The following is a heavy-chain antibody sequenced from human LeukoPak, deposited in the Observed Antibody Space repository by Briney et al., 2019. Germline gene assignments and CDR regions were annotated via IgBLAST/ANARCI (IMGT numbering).Heavy chain of an antibody. J-gene: IGHJ4*02. CDR2: IYYSGSA. V-gene: IGHV4-59*01. Sequence: PSETLSLTCTVSGGSINYYYWSWIRQPPGKVLESIGYIYYSGSANYNPSLKSRVTMSVDTSKNQFSLKLNSVTAADTAVYYCARGLYGSKGIFDSWGQGTLVTVSS. CDR1: GGSINYYY. D-gene: IGHD3-10*01. CDR3: ARGLYGSKGIFDS.